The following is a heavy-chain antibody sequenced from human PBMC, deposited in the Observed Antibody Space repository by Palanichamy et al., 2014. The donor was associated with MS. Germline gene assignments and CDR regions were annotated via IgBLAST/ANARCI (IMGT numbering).Heavy chain of an antibody. J-gene: IGHJ4*02. CDR2: ISGSGGST. D-gene: IGHD3-22*01. CDR1: GFTFSSYA. V-gene: IGHV3-23*01. CDR3: AKVEDYYDSKWGFDY. Sequence: EVQLLESGGGLVQPGGSLRLSCAASGFTFSSYAMSWARQAPGKGLEWVSAISGSGGSTYYADSVKGRFTISRDNSKNTLYLQMNSLRAEDTAVYYCAKVEDYYDSKWGFDYWGQGALVTVSS.